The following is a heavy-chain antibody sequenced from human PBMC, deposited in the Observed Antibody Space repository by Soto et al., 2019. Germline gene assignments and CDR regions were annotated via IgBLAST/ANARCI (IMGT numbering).Heavy chain of an antibody. Sequence: SVKVSCKASGGTFSSYAISWVRQAPGQGLEWMGGIIPIFGTAYYAQKFQGRVTITRDTSASTAYMELSSLRSEDTAVYYCARASSGWYNWFDPWGQGTLVTVSS. J-gene: IGHJ5*02. CDR3: ARASSGWYNWFDP. CDR1: GGTFSSYA. CDR2: IIPIFGTA. V-gene: IGHV1-69*05. D-gene: IGHD6-19*01.